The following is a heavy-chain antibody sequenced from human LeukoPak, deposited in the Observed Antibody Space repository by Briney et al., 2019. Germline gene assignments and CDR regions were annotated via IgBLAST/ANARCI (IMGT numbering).Heavy chain of an antibody. J-gene: IGHJ4*02. CDR2: IYYSGST. Sequence: PSETLSLTCTVSGGSISSYYWSWIRQPPGKGLEWIGYIYYSGSTNYNPSLKSRVTISVDTSKNQFSLKLSSVTAADTAVYYCARAGYGDSDFDYWGQGTLVTVSS. CDR1: GGSISSYY. V-gene: IGHV4-59*08. CDR3: ARAGYGDSDFDY. D-gene: IGHD4-17*01.